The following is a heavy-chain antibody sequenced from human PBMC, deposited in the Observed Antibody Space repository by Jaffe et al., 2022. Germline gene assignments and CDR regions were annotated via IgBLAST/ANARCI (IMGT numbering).Heavy chain of an antibody. Sequence: QVQLQESGPGLVKPSETLSLTCAVSGYSISSGYYWGWIRQPPGKGLEWIGSIYHSGSTYYNPSLKSRVTISVDTSKNRFSLKLSSVTAADTALYFCARTLTYYYDSSGPIDYWGQGTLVTVSS. V-gene: IGHV4-38-2*01. CDR1: GYSISSGYY. J-gene: IGHJ4*02. D-gene: IGHD3-22*01. CDR3: ARTLTYYYDSSGPIDY. CDR2: IYHSGST.